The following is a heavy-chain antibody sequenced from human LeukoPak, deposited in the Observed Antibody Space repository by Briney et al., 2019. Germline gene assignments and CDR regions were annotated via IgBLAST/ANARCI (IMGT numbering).Heavy chain of an antibody. J-gene: IGHJ3*01. Sequence: GGSLRLSCAASGFTFSSYEMNWVRQAPGKGLEWISYISSSGSTIYYADSVKGRFTISRDNAKNSLYLQMNSLRAEDTAVYYCARDGWVRGVIDAFDVWGQGTLVTVYS. D-gene: IGHD3-10*01. V-gene: IGHV3-48*03. CDR2: ISSSGSTI. CDR3: ARDGWVRGVIDAFDV. CDR1: GFTFSSYE.